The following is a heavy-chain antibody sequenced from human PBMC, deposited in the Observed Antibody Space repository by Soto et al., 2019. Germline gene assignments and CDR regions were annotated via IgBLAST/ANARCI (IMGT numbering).Heavy chain of an antibody. CDR2: IVVGSGNT. CDR1: GFTFTSSA. D-gene: IGHD5-12*01. V-gene: IGHV1-58*02. J-gene: IGHJ6*02. CDR3: AALEVATWTYGMDV. Sequence: QMQLVQSGPEVKKPGTSVKVSCKASGFTFTSSAMQWVRQARGQRLEWIGWIVVGSGNTNYAQKFQERVNITRDMSTSPAYMELSSLRSEDTAVYYCAALEVATWTYGMDVWGQGTTVTVSS.